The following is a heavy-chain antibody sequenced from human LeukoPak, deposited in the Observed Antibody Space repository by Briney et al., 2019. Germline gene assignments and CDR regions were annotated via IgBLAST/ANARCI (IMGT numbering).Heavy chain of an antibody. CDR2: IYSSANT. V-gene: IGHV4-59*08. J-gene: IGHJ4*02. D-gene: IGHD5-12*01. CDR3: ASSIVATITSFDY. CDR1: GGSISPYY. Sequence: SETLSLTCTVSGGSISPYYWSWIRQPPGKGLEWIGYIYSSANTNYNPSLKGRVTMSVDTSKNQFSLTLSSVTAADTAVYYCASSIVATITSFDYWGQGTLVTVSS.